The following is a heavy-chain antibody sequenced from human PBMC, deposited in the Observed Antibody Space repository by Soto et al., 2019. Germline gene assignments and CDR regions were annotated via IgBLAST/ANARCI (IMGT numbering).Heavy chain of an antibody. CDR2: IYYSGST. CDR3: ARRGSGSYSDY. CDR1: GGSISSGSYY. V-gene: IGHV4-39*01. J-gene: IGHJ4*02. D-gene: IGHD3-10*01. Sequence: PSETLSLTCTVSGGSISSGSYYWSWIRQLPGKGLEWIGYIYYSGSTYYNPSLKSRVTISVDTSKNQFSLKLSSVTAADTAVYYCARRGSGSYSDYWGQGTLVTVSS.